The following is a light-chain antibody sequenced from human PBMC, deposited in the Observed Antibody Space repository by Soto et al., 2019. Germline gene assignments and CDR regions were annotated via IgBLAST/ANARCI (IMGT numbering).Light chain of an antibody. J-gene: IGKJ2*01. V-gene: IGKV3-20*01. Sequence: EIVLTHSPGTLSLSPGERATLSCRASQSVSSSYLAGYQQKPGQAPRLLIYGASRMATGIPDRLSGSGSGTDFTLTISRLEPEDFAVYYCQQYGSSPLYTFGQGTKLEIK. CDR2: GAS. CDR3: QQYGSSPLYT. CDR1: QSVSSSY.